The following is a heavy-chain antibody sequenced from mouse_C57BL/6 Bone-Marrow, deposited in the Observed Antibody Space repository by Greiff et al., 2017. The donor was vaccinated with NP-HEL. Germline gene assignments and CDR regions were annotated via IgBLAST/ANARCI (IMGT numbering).Heavy chain of an antibody. J-gene: IGHJ3*01. CDR1: GFSLTSYG. CDR2: IWGDGST. CDR3: ASHYYDYDGGGFAY. V-gene: IGHV2-3*01. Sequence: VQLQQSGPGLVAPSQSLSITCTVSGFSLTSYGVSWVRQPPGKGLEWLGVIWGDGSTNYHSALISRLSISKDNSKSQVFLKLNSLQTDDTATYYCASHYYDYDGGGFAYWGQGTLVTVSA. D-gene: IGHD2-4*01.